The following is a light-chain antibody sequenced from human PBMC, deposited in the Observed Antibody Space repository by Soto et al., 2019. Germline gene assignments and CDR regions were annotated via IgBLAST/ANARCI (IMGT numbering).Light chain of an antibody. Sequence: EVELTQSPGTLSLPPGERATLSCRASQSVSSSHLAWYQQKRGQAPRLLIYDTSTRATGIPDRFSGSGSGTDFTLTISRLEPEDFAVYHCQQYGASPWTFGQGTKVEVK. V-gene: IGKV3-20*01. J-gene: IGKJ1*01. CDR1: QSVSSSH. CDR3: QQYGASPWT. CDR2: DTS.